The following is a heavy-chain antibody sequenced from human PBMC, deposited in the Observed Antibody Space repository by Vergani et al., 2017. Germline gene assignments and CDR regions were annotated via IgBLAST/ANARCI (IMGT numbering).Heavy chain of an antibody. V-gene: IGHV3-15*02. Sequence: EVRVVESGGTLVKPGGSLRLSCAASGFHFSPAWMSWVRQVPGKGLEWVGRFEALADGGRITYGAPVKGRFTISRADSKNTLYLQMNSLKTEDTAVYYCTTEVLAAVGDYHYYYMDVWGKGTTVTVSS. CDR3: TTEVLAAVGDYHYYYMDV. J-gene: IGHJ6*03. CDR2: FEALADGGRI. D-gene: IGHD6-13*01. CDR1: GFHFSPAW.